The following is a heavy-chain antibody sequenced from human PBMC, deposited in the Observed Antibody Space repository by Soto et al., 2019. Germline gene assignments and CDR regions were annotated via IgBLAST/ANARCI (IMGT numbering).Heavy chain of an antibody. CDR3: TGDDDYYYYYYMVV. Sequence: QVQLVESGGGVVQPGRSLRLSCAASGFTFSSYGMHWVRQAPGKGLEWVAVISYDGSNKYYADSVKGRFTISRDNSKNTLYLQMNSLRAEDTAVYYCTGDDDYYYYYYMVVWGKETTVTVSS. V-gene: IGHV3-30*03. CDR2: ISYDGSNK. D-gene: IGHD2-21*02. CDR1: GFTFSSYG. J-gene: IGHJ6*03.